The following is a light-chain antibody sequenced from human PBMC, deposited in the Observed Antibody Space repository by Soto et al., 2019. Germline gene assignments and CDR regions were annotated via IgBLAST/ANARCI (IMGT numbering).Light chain of an antibody. CDR1: QSFTTN. J-gene: IGKJ1*01. Sequence: EIVMTQSPATLSVSPGERATLSCRASQSFTTNLAWYQQKPGQAPRLLIYDTSTRASGIPARFSGSGFGTEFTLTISSLQSEDFAVYYCQQYVTWPRTFGQGTKVEI. V-gene: IGKV3-15*01. CDR2: DTS. CDR3: QQYVTWPRT.